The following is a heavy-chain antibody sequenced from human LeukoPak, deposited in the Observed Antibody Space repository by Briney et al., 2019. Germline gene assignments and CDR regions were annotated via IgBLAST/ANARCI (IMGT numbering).Heavy chain of an antibody. CDR1: GFTFSSYA. CDR2: ISGSGGST. V-gene: IGHV3-23*01. D-gene: IGHD6-19*01. J-gene: IGHJ4*02. CDR3: AKDFAIAGAGTFRY. Sequence: GESLRLSCAASGFTFSSYAMSWVRQAPGKGLEWVSAISGSGGSTYYADSVKGRFTISRDNSKNTLYLQMNSLRAEDTAVYYCAKDFAIAGAGTFRYWGQGTLVTVSS.